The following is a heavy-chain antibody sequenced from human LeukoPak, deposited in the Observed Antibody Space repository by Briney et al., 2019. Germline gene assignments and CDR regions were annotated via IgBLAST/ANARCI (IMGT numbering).Heavy chain of an antibody. CDR3: ARDLRFPYYYGMDV. V-gene: IGHV3-11*01. Sequence: GGSLRLSCAASGFTFSDYYMSWIRQAPGKGLEWVSYISSSGSTIYYADSVKGRFTISRDNARNSLYLQMNSLRAEDTAVYYCARDLRFPYYYGMDVWGQGTTVTVSS. D-gene: IGHD3-3*01. J-gene: IGHJ6*02. CDR2: ISSSGSTI. CDR1: GFTFSDYY.